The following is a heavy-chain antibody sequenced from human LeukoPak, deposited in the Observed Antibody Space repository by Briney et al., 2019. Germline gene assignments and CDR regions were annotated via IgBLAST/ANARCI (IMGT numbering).Heavy chain of an antibody. CDR2: IIPIFGTA. Sequence: SVKVSCKASGGTFSSYAISWVRQAPGQGLEWMGRIIPIFGTANYAQKFQGRVTITTDESTSTAYMELSSLRSEDTTVYYCARGPEPYYYYYMDVWGKGTTVTVSS. CDR3: ARGPEPYYYYYMDV. D-gene: IGHD1-14*01. J-gene: IGHJ6*03. CDR1: GGTFSSYA. V-gene: IGHV1-69*05.